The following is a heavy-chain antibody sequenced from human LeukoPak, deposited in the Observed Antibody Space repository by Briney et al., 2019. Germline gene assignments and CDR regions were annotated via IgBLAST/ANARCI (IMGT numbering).Heavy chain of an antibody. D-gene: IGHD1-1*01. V-gene: IGHV3-7*01. CDR1: GFTFSSYC. CDR3: ARVLTWNDVSADAFDI. CDR2: IKQDGSEK. J-gene: IGHJ3*02. Sequence: GASLRLSCAASGFTFSSYCMSWVRQAPGKGLEWMANIKQDGSEKYYVDSVKGRVTISRDNAKNSLYLQMNSLRAEDTAVYYCARVLTWNDVSADAFDIWGQGTMVTVSS.